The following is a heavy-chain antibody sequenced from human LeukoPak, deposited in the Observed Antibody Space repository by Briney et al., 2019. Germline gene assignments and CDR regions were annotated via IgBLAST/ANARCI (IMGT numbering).Heavy chain of an antibody. CDR2: ISSSSSYT. J-gene: IGHJ4*02. CDR1: GITFSDYY. CDR3: ASWATGIDY. D-gene: IGHD3-16*01. Sequence: GGSLRLSCAASGITFSDYYMSWTRQAPGKGLEWVSYISSSSSYTNYADSVKGRFTISRDNAKNSVYLQMNSLRAEDTAVYYCASWATGIDYWGQGTLVSVSS. V-gene: IGHV3-11*03.